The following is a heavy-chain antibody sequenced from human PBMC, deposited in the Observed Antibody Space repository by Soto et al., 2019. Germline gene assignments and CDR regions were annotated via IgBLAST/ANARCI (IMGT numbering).Heavy chain of an antibody. Sequence: QVQLVESGGGVVQPGRSLRLSCAASGFTFSSYGMHWVRQAPGKGLEWVAVISYDGSNKYYADSVKGRFTISRDNSKNTLYLQMNSLRAEDTAVYYCAKDIGDGYNNYYFDYWGQGTLVTVSS. CDR2: ISYDGSNK. D-gene: IGHD5-12*01. J-gene: IGHJ4*02. V-gene: IGHV3-30*18. CDR3: AKDIGDGYNNYYFDY. CDR1: GFTFSSYG.